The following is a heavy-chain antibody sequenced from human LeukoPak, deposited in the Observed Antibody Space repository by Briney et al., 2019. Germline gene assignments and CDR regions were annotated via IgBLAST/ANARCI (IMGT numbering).Heavy chain of an antibody. CDR1: GGSFSNYY. Sequence: SETLSLTCAVYGGSFSNYYWSWIRQTPGKGMEWIGEINDSGRTNYNPSLMSRVTVSVDTSKNQFSLRLTSVTATDTAVYYCARRWNYGRNYYIDVLGKGAAVSVSS. CDR2: INDSGRT. D-gene: IGHD1-7*01. CDR3: ARRWNYGRNYYIDV. J-gene: IGHJ6*03. V-gene: IGHV4-34*01.